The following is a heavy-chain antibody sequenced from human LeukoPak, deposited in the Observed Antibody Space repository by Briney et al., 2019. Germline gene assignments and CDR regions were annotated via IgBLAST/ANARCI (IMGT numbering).Heavy chain of an antibody. CDR2: INWNGGGT. J-gene: IGHJ4*02. Sequence: GGSLRLSCAASGFTFDDHGMSWVRQAPGKGLEGVSDINWNGGGTNYADSVKGRFTISRDNAKNSLYLQMNSLRAADSALYFCARALAKWELLALDYWGQGTLVTVSS. CDR3: ARALAKWELLALDY. CDR1: GFTFDDHG. D-gene: IGHD1-26*01. V-gene: IGHV3-20*04.